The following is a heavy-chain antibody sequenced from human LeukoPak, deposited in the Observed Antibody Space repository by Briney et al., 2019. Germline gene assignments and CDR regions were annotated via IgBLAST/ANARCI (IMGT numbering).Heavy chain of an antibody. CDR2: IYHSGST. Sequence: SETLSLTCTVSGYSISSGYYWGWIRQPPGKGLEWIGSIYHSGSTYYNPSLKSRVTISVDTSKNQFSLKLSSVTAADTAVYYCARDRGPTVVTLDYWGQGTLVTVSS. CDR3: ARDRGPTVVTLDY. J-gene: IGHJ4*02. CDR1: GYSISSGYY. D-gene: IGHD4-23*01. V-gene: IGHV4-38-2*02.